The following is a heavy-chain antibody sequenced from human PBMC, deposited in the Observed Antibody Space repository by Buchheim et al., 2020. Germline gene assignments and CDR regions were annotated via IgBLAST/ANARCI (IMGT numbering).Heavy chain of an antibody. Sequence: QVQLQESGPGLVKPSGTLSLTCTVSGGSISSDTYYWSWIRQPAGKGLEWIGRIYTSGSTNYNPSLKSRVTISVDTSKNQFSLKLSSVTAADTAVYYCVRASEYYDILTGYSYYGMDVWGQGT. CDR2: IYTSGST. D-gene: IGHD3-9*01. CDR1: GGSISSDTYY. J-gene: IGHJ6*02. CDR3: VRASEYYDILTGYSYYGMDV. V-gene: IGHV4-61*02.